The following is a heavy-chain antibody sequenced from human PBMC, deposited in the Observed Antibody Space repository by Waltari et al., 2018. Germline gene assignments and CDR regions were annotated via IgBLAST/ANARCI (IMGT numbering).Heavy chain of an antibody. CDR3: ARGGSYINS. Sequence: DVQLVESGGGSVQPGGSLRRSCLASHVPVSRYWMSWVRQAPGKGLEWVANIRHDGDAKDYVDSVKGRFTISRDNAKNSLFLQMNSLKAEDTAVYYCARGGSYINSWGQGTRVTVSS. V-gene: IGHV3-7*04. CDR2: IRHDGDAK. J-gene: IGHJ5*02. CDR1: HVPVSRYW. D-gene: IGHD3-16*01.